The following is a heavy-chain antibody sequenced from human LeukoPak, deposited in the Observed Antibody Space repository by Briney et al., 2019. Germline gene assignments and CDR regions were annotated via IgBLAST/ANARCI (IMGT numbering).Heavy chain of an antibody. V-gene: IGHV3-66*01. CDR2: IYSGGST. CDR1: GFTVSSNY. CDR3: ARDNRQYYGMDV. Sequence: GGSLRLSCAASGFTVSSNYMSWVRQAPGKGLGWVSVIYSGGSTYYADSVKGRFTISRDNSKNTLYLQMNSLRAEDTAVYYCARDNRQYYGMDVWGQGTTVTVSS. J-gene: IGHJ6*02.